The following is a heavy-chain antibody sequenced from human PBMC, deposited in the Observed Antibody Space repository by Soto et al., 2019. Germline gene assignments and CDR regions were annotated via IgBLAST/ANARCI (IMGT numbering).Heavy chain of an antibody. D-gene: IGHD3-10*01. J-gene: IGHJ5*02. CDR2: IYHSGTT. V-gene: IGHV4-31*03. CDR3: AREGTRFDP. Sequence: QVQMQDSGPGLVKPSQPLSLTCTVSGGSINTGAYYWSWIRQHPGKGLEWIGYIYHSGTTYYNPSLKTRVTISIDTSKNQFSLKLSSVTAADTAVYYCAREGTRFDPWGQGTLVTVSS. CDR1: GGSINTGAYY.